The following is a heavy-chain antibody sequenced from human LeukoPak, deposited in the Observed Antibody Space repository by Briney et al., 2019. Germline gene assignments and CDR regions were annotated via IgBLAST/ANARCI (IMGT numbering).Heavy chain of an antibody. CDR2: SRNKADSYTA. Sequence: GGSLRLSCAASGFDFGAYEMNWVRQAPGKGLEWVGRSRNKADSYTAEYAASVKGRFTISRDESKNSLYLQISSLETEDAAVYYCATSSWYRLAYWGQGSLVTVSS. D-gene: IGHD6-13*01. V-gene: IGHV3-72*01. J-gene: IGHJ4*02. CDR1: GFDFGAYE. CDR3: ATSSWYRLAY.